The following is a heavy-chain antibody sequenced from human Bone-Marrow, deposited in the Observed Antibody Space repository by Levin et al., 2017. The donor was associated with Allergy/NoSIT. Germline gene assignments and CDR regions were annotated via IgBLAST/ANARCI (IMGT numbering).Heavy chain of an antibody. CDR1: GFSFSDYY. Sequence: GGSLRLSCAASGFSFSDYYMSWIRQAPGQGLEWISYITISGNTIYYADSVRGRFTISRDNAKNSLYLQMNILRVEATARSSCARRLGFYHGSSGEFDSWGQGTLVTVSS. D-gene: IGHD3-22*01. CDR3: ARRLGFYHGSSGEFDS. CDR2: ITISGNTI. V-gene: IGHV3-11*01. J-gene: IGHJ4*02.